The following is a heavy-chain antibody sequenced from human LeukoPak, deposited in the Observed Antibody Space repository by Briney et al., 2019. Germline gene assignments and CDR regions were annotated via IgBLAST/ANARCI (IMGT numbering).Heavy chain of an antibody. CDR1: GFTFSSYW. CDR3: ASDSPCYGMDV. CDR2: INSDGSAT. V-gene: IGHV3-74*01. J-gene: IGHJ6*02. Sequence: GGSLRLSCAASGFTFSSYWMHWVRQVPGKGLLWVSRINSDGSATIYADSVRGRFTISRDNAKNTLYLQMSGLRVEDTAVYHCASDSPCYGMDVWGQGTTVTVSS.